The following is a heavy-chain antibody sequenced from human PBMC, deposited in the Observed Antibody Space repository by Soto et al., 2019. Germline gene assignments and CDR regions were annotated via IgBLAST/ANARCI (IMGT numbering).Heavy chain of an antibody. D-gene: IGHD2-15*01. J-gene: IGHJ5*02. Sequence: ASVKVSCKASGYTFTSYGISWVRQAPGQGLEWMGWISAYNGNTNYAQKLQGRVTMTTDTSTGTAYMELRSLRSDDTAVYYCARDSSVVVVAATVYWFDPWGQGTLVTVSS. CDR3: ARDSSVVVVAATVYWFDP. CDR2: ISAYNGNT. CDR1: GYTFTSYG. V-gene: IGHV1-18*01.